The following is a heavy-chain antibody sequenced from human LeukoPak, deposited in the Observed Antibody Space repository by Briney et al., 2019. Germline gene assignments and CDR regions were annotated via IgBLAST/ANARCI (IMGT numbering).Heavy chain of an antibody. V-gene: IGHV3-30*02. J-gene: IGHJ1*01. Sequence: GGSLRLSCAASGFTFSDYGMHWVRQAPGKGLEWVAFIRYDGSNKYYADSVKGRFTISRDNAKNSLYLQMNSLRAEDTAVYYCARDTVRGAEYFQHWGQGTLVTVPS. D-gene: IGHD3-10*01. CDR3: ARDTVRGAEYFQH. CDR2: IRYDGSNK. CDR1: GFTFSDYG.